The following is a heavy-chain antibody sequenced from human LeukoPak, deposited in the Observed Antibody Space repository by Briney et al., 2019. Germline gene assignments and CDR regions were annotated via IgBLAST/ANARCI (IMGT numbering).Heavy chain of an antibody. CDR2: ISLTGLT. J-gene: IGHJ4*02. D-gene: IGHD2-8*01. CDR1: GGSISNTNW. V-gene: IGHV4-4*02. Sequence: SGTLSLTCGVSGGSISNTNWWSWVRQPPGQGLEWIGEISLTGLTHYNPSLESRVTVSLDKSENQLSLNLTSVTAADTAVYYCSRENGAFSPFGYWGQGTLVTVLS. CDR3: SRENGAFSPFGY.